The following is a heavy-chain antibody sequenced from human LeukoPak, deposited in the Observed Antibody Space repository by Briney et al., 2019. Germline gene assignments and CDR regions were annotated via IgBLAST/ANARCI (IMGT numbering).Heavy chain of an antibody. CDR3: AKESAARYAFDI. V-gene: IGHV3-33*06. CDR2: IWYDGSNK. D-gene: IGHD6-6*01. CDR1: GFTFSSYG. J-gene: IGHJ3*02. Sequence: SGGSLRLSCAASGFTFSSYGMHWVRQAPGKGLEWVTVIWYDGSNKYYADSVKGRFTISRDNSKNTLYLQMNSLRAEDTAVYYCAKESAARYAFDIWGQGTMVTVSS.